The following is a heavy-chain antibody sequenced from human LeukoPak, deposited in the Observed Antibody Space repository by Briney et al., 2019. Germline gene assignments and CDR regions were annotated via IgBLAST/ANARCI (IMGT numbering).Heavy chain of an antibody. CDR1: GGAITSGGYS. CDR3: ARSRQASGLFNS. CDR2: IYDRGPA. D-gene: IGHD3-10*01. J-gene: IGHJ5*01. V-gene: IGHV4-30-2*01. Sequence: SETLSLTCTVSGGAITSGGYSWNWIRQPPGKGLEWNGCIYDRGPAYYNPSLKSRFTISVDRPKSQFFLNVTSLTAADTAVYYCARSRQASGLFNSWGQGTLVVVSS.